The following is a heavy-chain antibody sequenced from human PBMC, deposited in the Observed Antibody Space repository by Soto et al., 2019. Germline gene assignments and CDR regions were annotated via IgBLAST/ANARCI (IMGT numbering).Heavy chain of an antibody. CDR2: INSDGSST. V-gene: IGHV3-74*01. Sequence: EVQLVESGGGLVQPGGSMRHSCAASGFTFSSYWMHWVRQAPGKGLVWVSRINSDGSSTSYADSVKGRFTISRDNAKNTLYLQMNSLRAEDTAVYYCARGRVSRSWFSPYRFDYWGQGTLVTVSS. CDR1: GFTFSSYW. J-gene: IGHJ4*02. CDR3: ARGRVSRSWFSPYRFDY. D-gene: IGHD6-13*01.